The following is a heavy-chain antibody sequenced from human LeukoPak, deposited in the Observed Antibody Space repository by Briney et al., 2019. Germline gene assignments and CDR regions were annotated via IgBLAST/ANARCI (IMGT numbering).Heavy chain of an antibody. Sequence: GGSLRLSCVASGFTFDDYAMHWVRQAPGKGLEWVSLISWDGGSTYYADSVKGRFTISRDNSKNSLYLQMNSLRAEDTALYYCAKDIEGYSYGSGYYFDYWGQGTLVTVSS. CDR3: AKDIEGYSYGSGYYFDY. D-gene: IGHD5-18*01. V-gene: IGHV3-43D*03. CDR1: GFTFDDYA. CDR2: ISWDGGST. J-gene: IGHJ4*02.